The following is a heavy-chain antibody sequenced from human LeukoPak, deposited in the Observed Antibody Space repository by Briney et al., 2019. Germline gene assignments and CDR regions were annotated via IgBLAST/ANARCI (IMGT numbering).Heavy chain of an antibody. CDR2: IYASGST. V-gene: IGHV4-4*07. J-gene: IGHJ4*02. D-gene: IGHD6-13*01. CDR3: ARAKSSSSWYYFDY. Sequence: PSETLSLTCTVSGGSISSYYWSWIRQPAGKGLEWIGRIYASGSTNYNPSLKSRVTMSVDTSKNQFSLKLSSVTAAVTAVYYCARAKSSSSWYYFDYWGQGTLVTVSS. CDR1: GGSISSYY.